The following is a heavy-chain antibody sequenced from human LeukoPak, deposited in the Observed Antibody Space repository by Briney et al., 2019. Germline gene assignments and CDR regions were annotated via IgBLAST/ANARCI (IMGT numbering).Heavy chain of an antibody. D-gene: IGHD1-1*01. Sequence: GGSLRLSCAASGFTFSNAGMSWVRQAPGKGLEWVGRIKSKTDGGTTDYAAPVKGRFTISRDDSKNTLYLQMNSLRAEDTAIYYCATGTRGERSDYWGQGTLVTVSS. CDR3: ATGTRGERSDY. V-gene: IGHV3-15*01. CDR1: GFTFSNAG. CDR2: IKSKTDGGTT. J-gene: IGHJ4*02.